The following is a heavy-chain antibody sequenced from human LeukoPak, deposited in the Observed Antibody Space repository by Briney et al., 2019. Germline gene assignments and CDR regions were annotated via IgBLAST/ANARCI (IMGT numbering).Heavy chain of an antibody. D-gene: IGHD3-3*01. CDR3: ARGDFWSAYGQTYWFDP. V-gene: IGHV1-69*04. CDR2: IIPILGIA. J-gene: IGHJ5*02. Sequence: SVKVSCKASGGTFSSYAISWVRQAPGQGLEWMGRIIPILGIANYAQKFQGRVTITADKSTSTAYMELSSLRSEDTAVYYCARGDFWSAYGQTYWFDPWGQGTLVTVSS. CDR1: GGTFSSYA.